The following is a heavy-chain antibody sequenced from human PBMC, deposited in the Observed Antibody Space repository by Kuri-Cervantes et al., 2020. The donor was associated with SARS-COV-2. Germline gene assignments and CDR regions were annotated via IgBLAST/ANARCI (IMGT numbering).Heavy chain of an antibody. Sequence: GGSLRLSCAASGFTFSSYGMHWVRQAPGKGLEWVAVIWYDGSNKYYADSVKGRFTISRDNSKNTLYLQMNSLRAEDTAVYYCARDFRFGELTPIDAFDIWGQGTMVTVS. CDR3: ARDFRFGELTPIDAFDI. CDR1: GFTFSSYG. CDR2: IWYDGSNK. J-gene: IGHJ3*02. V-gene: IGHV3-33*01. D-gene: IGHD3-10*01.